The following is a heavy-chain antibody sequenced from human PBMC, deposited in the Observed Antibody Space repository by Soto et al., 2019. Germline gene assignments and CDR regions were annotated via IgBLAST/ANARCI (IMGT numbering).Heavy chain of an antibody. V-gene: IGHV1-46*01. Sequence: ASVKVSCKASGYTFTSYYMHWVRQAPGQGLEWMGIINPSGGSTSYAQKFQGRVTMTRDTSTGTVYMELSSLRSEDTAVYYCARDREQLVRDYYYYGMDVWGQGTTVTVSS. CDR2: INPSGGST. D-gene: IGHD6-6*01. CDR3: ARDREQLVRDYYYYGMDV. J-gene: IGHJ6*02. CDR1: GYTFTSYY.